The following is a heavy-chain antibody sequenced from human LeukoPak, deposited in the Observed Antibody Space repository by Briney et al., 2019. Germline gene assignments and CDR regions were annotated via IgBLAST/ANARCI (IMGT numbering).Heavy chain of an antibody. Sequence: ASVKVSCKASGYTFTSYGISWVRQAPGQGLEWMGWISAYNGNTNYAQKLQGRVTMTTDTSTSTAYMELRSLRSDDTAVYYCARGNHGSGSFYYYYMDVWGKGTTVTVSS. CDR1: GYTFTSYG. CDR3: ARGNHGSGSFYYYYMDV. V-gene: IGHV1-18*01. CDR2: ISAYNGNT. J-gene: IGHJ6*03. D-gene: IGHD3-10*01.